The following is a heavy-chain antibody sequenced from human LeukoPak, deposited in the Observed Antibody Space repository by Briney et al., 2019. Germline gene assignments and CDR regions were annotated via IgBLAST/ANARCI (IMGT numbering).Heavy chain of an antibody. V-gene: IGHV3-74*03. D-gene: IGHD6-19*01. CDR1: GFPFNNDW. Sequence: GGSLRLSCAASGFPFNNDWLHWVRQGPGKGLERVSRIYSDGATTTYADSVKGRFTISRDNAKNTVYLQMTSLRVEDTAVYYCARTFGSGRYPGEWLDPGGQETLVSVSS. CDR3: ARTFGSGRYPGEWLDP. J-gene: IGHJ5*02. CDR2: IYSDGATT.